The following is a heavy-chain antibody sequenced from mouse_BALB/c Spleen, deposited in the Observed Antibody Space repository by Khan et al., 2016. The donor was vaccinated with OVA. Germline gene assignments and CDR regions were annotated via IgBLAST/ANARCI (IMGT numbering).Heavy chain of an antibody. V-gene: IGHV5-17*02. D-gene: IGHD1-1*01. J-gene: IGHJ2*01. CDR3: ATSYYYGYYFDY. CDR1: GPPFSPSG. CDR2: ISGDSSTI. Sequence: EVQLVESRGGLVQPGGSRKLSPPASGPPFSPSGMHWVRQAPEKGLEWVAYISGDSSTIYYTDTVKGRFTISRDNPKNTLSLQMTSLMSEDTAMYYCATSYYYGYYFDYWGPGTTLTVSS.